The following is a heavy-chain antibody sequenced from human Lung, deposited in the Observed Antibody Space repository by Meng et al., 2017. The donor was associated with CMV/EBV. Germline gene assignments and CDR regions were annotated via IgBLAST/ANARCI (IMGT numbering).Heavy chain of an antibody. D-gene: IGHD3-3*01. CDR2: IYNEGST. CDR1: GFIVSDDY. Sequence: SCAVAGFIVSDDYNSWVRQAPGKGLECISVIYNEGSTFYVDSVKGRVTISRDHSKNTVYLQMSSLRADDTAVYFCARLSDPEWLPFAMDVWGQGXTVTVSS. J-gene: IGHJ6*02. V-gene: IGHV3-66*04. CDR3: ARLSDPEWLPFAMDV.